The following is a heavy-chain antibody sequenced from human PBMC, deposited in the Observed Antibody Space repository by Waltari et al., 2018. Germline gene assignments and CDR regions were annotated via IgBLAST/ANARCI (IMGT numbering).Heavy chain of an antibody. D-gene: IGHD1-26*01. J-gene: IGHJ4*02. Sequence: EVQLLESGGGLVQPGGSLRLSCAASGFTFGNYDMSWVRQAPGKVLGWVSSISGRGSKASNGDAVKGRFTISRDNSRNTLFLVMNSLRAGDTAVYYCARDAGAGYYYFDLWGQGTLVTVSS. CDR2: ISGRGSKA. V-gene: IGHV3-23*01. CDR1: GFTFGNYD. CDR3: ARDAGAGYYYFDL.